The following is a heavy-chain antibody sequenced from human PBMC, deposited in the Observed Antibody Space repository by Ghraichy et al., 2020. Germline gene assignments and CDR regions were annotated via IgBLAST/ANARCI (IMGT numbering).Heavy chain of an antibody. CDR2: IKQDGSET. Sequence: GGSLRLSCAASGFAFSGYWMSWVRQAPGKGLEWVANIKQDGSETYYVDSVKDRFTISRDNAKNSLYLQMNSLRAEDTAVYYCARRRGSYSFDYWGQGTLVTVSS. J-gene: IGHJ4*02. CDR1: GFAFSGYW. CDR3: ARRRGSYSFDY. V-gene: IGHV3-7*01. D-gene: IGHD1-26*01.